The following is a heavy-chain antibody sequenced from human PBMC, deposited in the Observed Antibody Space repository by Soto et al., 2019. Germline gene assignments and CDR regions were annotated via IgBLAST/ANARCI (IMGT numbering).Heavy chain of an antibody. CDR1: GGSVSSGNYY. CDR2: FYYTGST. V-gene: IGHV4-61*01. J-gene: IGHJ4*02. Sequence: QVQLQESGPGLVKPSETLSLTCTVSGGSVSSGNYYWSWIRQPPGKGLEWIGYFYYTGSTNYNPSLKSRVTIAIDASKNPFPLRLSSVTAADPAVYYCARSMHYSDGSNYSPFDYWGQGTLVTVSS. CDR3: ARSMHYSDGSNYSPFDY. D-gene: IGHD3-22*01.